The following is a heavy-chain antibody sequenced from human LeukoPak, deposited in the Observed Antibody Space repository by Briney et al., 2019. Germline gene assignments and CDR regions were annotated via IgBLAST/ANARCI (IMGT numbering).Heavy chain of an antibody. CDR1: GGSISSYY. J-gene: IGHJ4*02. V-gene: IGHV4-59*08. CDR3: ARVTMIERYFDY. CDR2: IYYSGST. D-gene: IGHD3-22*01. Sequence: PSETLSLTCTVSGGSISSYYWSWIRQPPGKGLEWIGYIYYSGSTNYNPSLKSRVTISVDTSKNQFSLKLSSVTAADTAVYYCARVTMIERYFDYWGQGTLVTVSS.